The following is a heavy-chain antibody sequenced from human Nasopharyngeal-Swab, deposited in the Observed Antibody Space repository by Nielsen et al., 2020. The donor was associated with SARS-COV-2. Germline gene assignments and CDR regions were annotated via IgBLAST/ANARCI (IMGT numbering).Heavy chain of an antibody. CDR3: ARDAGKYSGYVFRGPYNWFDP. D-gene: IGHD5-12*01. CDR1: GGTFSSYA. J-gene: IGHJ5*02. V-gene: IGHV1-69*06. Sequence: SVKVSCKASGGTFSSYAISWVRQDAGQGVEWRGGVIPIFGTANYAQKFQGRVTITADKSTSTAHMELSSLRSEDTAVYYCARDAGKYSGYVFRGPYNWFDPWGQGTLVTVSS. CDR2: VIPIFGTA.